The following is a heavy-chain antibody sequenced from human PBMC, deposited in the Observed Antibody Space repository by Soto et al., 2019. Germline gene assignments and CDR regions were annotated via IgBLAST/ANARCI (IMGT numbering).Heavy chain of an antibody. Sequence: SVKVSCKASGGTFSSYAISWVRQAPGQGLEWMGGIIPIFGTANYAQKFQGRVTITADESTSTAYMELSSLRSEDTAVYYCARGIILTGYSTGYYYVMDVWGQGTTVTVSS. J-gene: IGHJ6*02. CDR1: GGTFSSYA. D-gene: IGHD3-9*01. V-gene: IGHV1-69*13. CDR3: ARGIILTGYSTGYYYVMDV. CDR2: IIPIFGTA.